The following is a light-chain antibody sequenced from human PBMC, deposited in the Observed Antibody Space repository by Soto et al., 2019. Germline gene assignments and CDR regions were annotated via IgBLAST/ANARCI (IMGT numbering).Light chain of an antibody. CDR3: QQLNSYPPT. J-gene: IGKJ4*01. V-gene: IGKV1-9*01. CDR1: QGISSY. CDR2: DAS. Sequence: DIQLTQSPSFLSASVGDRVTITCRASQGISSYLAWSQQKPGKAPKLLIYDASTLQSGVPSRFSGGGSGTEFTLTISSLQPEDFATYYCQQLNSYPPTFGGGTKVEIK.